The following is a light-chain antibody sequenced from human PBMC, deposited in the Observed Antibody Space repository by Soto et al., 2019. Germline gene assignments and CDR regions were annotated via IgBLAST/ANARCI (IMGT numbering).Light chain of an antibody. CDR3: QHYNEWPLT. V-gene: IGKV3-15*01. Sequence: VMTQFPATLSVSPGEKATLSCRASQTISNNLAWYQQKPGQAPRLLIYFASIRATGVPARFSGSGSGTEFTLTISSLQSEEFAVYYCQHYNEWPLTFGGGTRVETK. CDR1: QTISNN. J-gene: IGKJ4*01. CDR2: FAS.